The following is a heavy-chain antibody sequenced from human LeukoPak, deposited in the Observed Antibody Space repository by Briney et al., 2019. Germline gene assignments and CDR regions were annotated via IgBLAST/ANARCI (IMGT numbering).Heavy chain of an antibody. CDR2: ISYDGSNK. CDR1: GFTFSSYG. D-gene: IGHD1-26*01. Sequence: GGSLRLSCAASGFTFSSYGMHWVRQAPGKGLEWVAVISYDGSNKYYADSVKGRFTISRDNSMNTLYLQMNSLRAEDTAVYYCARDIVGATRGYYFDYWGQGTLVTVSS. CDR3: ARDIVGATRGYYFDY. J-gene: IGHJ4*02. V-gene: IGHV3-30*03.